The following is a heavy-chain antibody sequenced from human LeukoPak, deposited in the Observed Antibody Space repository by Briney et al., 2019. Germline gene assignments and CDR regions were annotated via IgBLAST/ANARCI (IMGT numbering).Heavy chain of an antibody. CDR2: IYYSGST. J-gene: IGHJ5*02. D-gene: IGHD1-1*01. CDR3: ARHGTTGTNLNWFDP. CDR1: GGPISSYY. V-gene: IGHV4-59*01. Sequence: SETLSLTCTGFGGPISSYYGSWIGRPPGKGLEGIGDIYYSGSTNYNPSLKSRVTISVDTSKNQFSLKVSSVTAADTAVYYCARHGTTGTNLNWFDPWGQGTLVTVSS.